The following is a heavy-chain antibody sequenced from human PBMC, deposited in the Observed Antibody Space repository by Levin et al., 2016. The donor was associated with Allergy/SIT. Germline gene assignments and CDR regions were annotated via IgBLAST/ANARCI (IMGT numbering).Heavy chain of an antibody. CDR1: GFTFSTYW. J-gene: IGHJ6*03. CDR3: ARHSGDFYYYYMDL. Sequence: GGSLRLSCAASGFTFSTYWMHWVRQVPGKGLVWVSRINSDGTYTHYADSVKGRFTISRDNAKNCLYLHMNSLTIEDTALYHCARHSGDFYYYYMDLWGKGTTVTVS. CDR2: INSDGTYT. D-gene: IGHD4-17*01. V-gene: IGHV3-74*01.